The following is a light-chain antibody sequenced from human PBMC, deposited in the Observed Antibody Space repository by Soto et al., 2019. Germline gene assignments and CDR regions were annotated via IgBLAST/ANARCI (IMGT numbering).Light chain of an antibody. V-gene: IGKV1-27*01. J-gene: IGKJ1*01. CDR3: QKSNSAPWT. CDR1: QGISNY. CDR2: AAS. Sequence: DIQMTQSPSSLSASVGDRVTITCRASQGISNYLAWYKPKPGKVPKLLIYAASTLQSGVPSRLSVSVSGTDFTLTLRRLQPEDGATYDGQKSNSAPWTFGQGTKVDIK.